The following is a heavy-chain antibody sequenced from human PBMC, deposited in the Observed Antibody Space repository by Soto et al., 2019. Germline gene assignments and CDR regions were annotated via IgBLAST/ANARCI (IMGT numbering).Heavy chain of an antibody. CDR1: GGSFHGYY. CDR2: INHSGRA. V-gene: IGHV4-34*01. CDR3: AKGPPPGYYASATFYSSVP. J-gene: IGHJ5*02. Sequence: PSETLSLTCAVYGGSFHGYYWSWIRQPPGKGLEWIGEINHSGRASYNPTFKSRVSISVDTSKNQMSLQLTSASAADTAVYYCAKGPPPGYYASATFYSSVPWGQGTLVTVSS. D-gene: IGHD3-10*01.